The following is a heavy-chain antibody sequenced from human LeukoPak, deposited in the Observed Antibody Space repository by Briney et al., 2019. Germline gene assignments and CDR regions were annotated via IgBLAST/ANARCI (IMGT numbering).Heavy chain of an antibody. D-gene: IGHD6-13*01. J-gene: IGHJ4*02. CDR3: ARAPQDGSNWSHYFDH. Sequence: SETLSLTCTVSGGSISSYYWSWIRQPPGKRLEWIGYIYYIGSTNYNPSLNNRVTISIDRSRNQFSLKLNSVTPADTAVYYCARAPQDGSNWSHYFDHWGRGALVTVSS. V-gene: IGHV4-59*01. CDR2: IYYIGST. CDR1: GGSISSYY.